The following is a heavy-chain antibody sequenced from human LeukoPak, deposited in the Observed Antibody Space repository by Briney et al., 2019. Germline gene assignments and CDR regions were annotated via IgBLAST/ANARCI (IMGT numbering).Heavy chain of an antibody. CDR3: ARFAAAGTGIFDY. D-gene: IGHD6-13*01. Sequence: PGGSLRLSCAASGFTFSYYAMSWVRQAPGKGLEWVANIKQDGSEKYYVDSVKGRFTISRDNAKNSLYLQMNSLRAEDTAVYYCARFAAAGTGIFDYWGQGTLVTVSS. V-gene: IGHV3-7*01. CDR2: IKQDGSEK. CDR1: GFTFSYYA. J-gene: IGHJ4*02.